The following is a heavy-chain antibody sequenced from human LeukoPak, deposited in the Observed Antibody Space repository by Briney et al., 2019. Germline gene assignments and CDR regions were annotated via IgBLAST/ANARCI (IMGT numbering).Heavy chain of an antibody. J-gene: IGHJ4*02. Sequence: ASVKVSCKASGYTFTGYFVHWVRQAPGQGLDWMGWINPNTGGTRYAQKFQGRVTMTRDTSINTAYMELRTLTSDDTAVYYCARVHATGYFSLDLGYWGQGTLVTVSS. CDR1: GYTFTGYF. CDR3: ARVHATGYFSLDLGY. D-gene: IGHD3-9*01. CDR2: INPNTGGT. V-gene: IGHV1-2*02.